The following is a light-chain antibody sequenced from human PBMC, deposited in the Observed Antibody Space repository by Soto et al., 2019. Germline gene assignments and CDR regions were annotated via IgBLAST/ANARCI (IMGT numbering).Light chain of an antibody. J-gene: IGLJ1*01. CDR3: SSYTNINTRACV. V-gene: IGLV2-14*01. CDR2: EVT. CDR1: SSDIGGKND. Sequence: QSALTQPASVSGSPGQSITISCNGTSSDIGGKNDVSWYQQYPGKAPKLIIYEVTDRPSGVSNRFSGSKSGNTASLTISGLQAEDEAEYYCSSYTNINTRACVFGTGTKLTVL.